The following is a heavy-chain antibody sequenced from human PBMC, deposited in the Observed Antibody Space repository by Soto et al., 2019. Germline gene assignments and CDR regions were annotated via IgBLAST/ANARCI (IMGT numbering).Heavy chain of an antibody. D-gene: IGHD3-3*01. J-gene: IGHJ4*02. CDR1: GFTFRSFG. CDR2: ISNEGSSK. CDR3: AYTITTLGRASSRGRVALIDN. Sequence: AGSLSLSCAASGFTFRSFGLHWVRQAQRQGLGLLAVISNEGSSKNYANSLSDRFTISSDDAYNTLSLLMDSPRPAAKTAYYFAYTITTLGRASSRGRVALIDNWGQGTLVTVSS. V-gene: IGHV3-30*03.